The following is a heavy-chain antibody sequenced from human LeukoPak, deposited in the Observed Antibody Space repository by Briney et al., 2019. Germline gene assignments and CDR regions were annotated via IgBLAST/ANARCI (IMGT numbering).Heavy chain of an antibody. D-gene: IGHD6-19*01. Sequence: SVKVSCKASGGTFSSYAISWVRQAPGQGLEWMGRIIPILGVANYAQKFQGRVTITADKSTSTAYMELSSLRSEDTAVYYCARDRTAVAGNFDYWGQGTLVTVSS. CDR1: GGTFSSYA. CDR3: ARDRTAVAGNFDY. CDR2: IIPILGVA. J-gene: IGHJ4*02. V-gene: IGHV1-69*04.